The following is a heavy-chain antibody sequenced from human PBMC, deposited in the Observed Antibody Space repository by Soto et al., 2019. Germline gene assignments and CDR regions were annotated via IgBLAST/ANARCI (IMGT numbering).Heavy chain of an antibody. CDR2: INHSGST. D-gene: IGHD5-12*01. CDR1: GGSFSGYY. V-gene: IGHV4-34*01. CDR3: ARGVRGYSGYGIGYWFDP. J-gene: IGHJ5*02. Sequence: QVQLQQWGAGLLKPSETLSLTCAVYGGSFSGYYWSWIRQPPGKGLEWIGEINHSGSTNYNPSLKSRVTISVDTSKNQISLKLSSVTAADTAVYYCARGVRGYSGYGIGYWFDPWGQGTLVTVSS.